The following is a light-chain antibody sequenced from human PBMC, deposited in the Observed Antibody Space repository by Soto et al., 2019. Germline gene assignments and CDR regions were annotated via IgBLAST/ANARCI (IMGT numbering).Light chain of an antibody. CDR2: GNN. Sequence: QSVLTQPPSVSGALGQRVTISCTGGSSNIGAGYGVHWYRQFPGTAPKLLVYGNNNRPSGISDRFSASKSGSSASLAITGLQAEDEADYYCQSYDTSLRAWVFGGGTKLTVL. J-gene: IGLJ3*02. CDR3: QSYDTSLRAWV. CDR1: SSNIGAGYG. V-gene: IGLV1-40*01.